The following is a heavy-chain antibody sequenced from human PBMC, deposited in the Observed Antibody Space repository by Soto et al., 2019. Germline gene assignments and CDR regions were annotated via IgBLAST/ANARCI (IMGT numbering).Heavy chain of an antibody. CDR3: ARAQSGWYREYYYYGMDV. D-gene: IGHD6-19*01. CDR2: ISYDGSNK. V-gene: IGHV3-30-3*01. J-gene: IGHJ6*02. CDR1: GFTFSSYA. Sequence: PGGSLRLSCAASGFTFSSYAMHWVRQAPGKGLEWVAVISYDGSNKYYADSVKGRFTISRDNAKNSLYLQMNSLRAEDTAVYYCARAQSGWYREYYYYGMDVWGQGTTVTVSS.